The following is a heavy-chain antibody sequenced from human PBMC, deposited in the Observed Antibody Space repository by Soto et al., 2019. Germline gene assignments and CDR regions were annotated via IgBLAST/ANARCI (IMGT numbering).Heavy chain of an antibody. Sequence: PSETLSLTCTVSGGSISSSSYYWGWIRQPPGKGLEWIGSIYYSGSTYYNPSLKSRVTISVDTSKNQFSLKLSSVTAADTAVYYCARGAGSYYIPLYFDYWGQGTLVTVS. CDR1: GGSISSSSYY. D-gene: IGHD3-10*01. CDR3: ARGAGSYYIPLYFDY. J-gene: IGHJ4*02. CDR2: IYYSGST. V-gene: IGHV4-39*07.